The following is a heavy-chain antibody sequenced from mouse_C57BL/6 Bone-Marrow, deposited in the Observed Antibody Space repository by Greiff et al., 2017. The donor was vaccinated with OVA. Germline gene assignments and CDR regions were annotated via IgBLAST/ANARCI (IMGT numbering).Heavy chain of an antibody. J-gene: IGHJ4*01. CDR2: IRSKSNNYAT. Sequence: GGGLVQPKGSLKLSCAASGFSFNTYAMNWVCQAPGKGLEWVARIRSKSNNYATYYADSVKDRFTISRDDSESMLYLQMNNLKTEDTAMYYCVRRRGYDYDGDAMDYWGQGTSVTVSS. V-gene: IGHV10-1*01. CDR1: GFSFNTYA. D-gene: IGHD2-4*01. CDR3: VRRRGYDYDGDAMDY.